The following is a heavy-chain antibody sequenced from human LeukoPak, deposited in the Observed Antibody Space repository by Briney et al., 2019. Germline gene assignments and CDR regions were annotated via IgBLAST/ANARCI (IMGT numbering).Heavy chain of an antibody. CDR2: IYYSGST. CDR1: GGSISSYY. J-gene: IGHJ3*02. CDR3: ARGQWELFAFDI. V-gene: IGHV4-59*01. Sequence: TSETLSLTCTVSGGSISSYYWSWIRQPPGKGLEWIGYIYYSGSTNYNPSLKSRVTISVDTSKNQFSLKLSSVTAADTAVYYCARGQWELFAFDIWGQGTMVTVSS. D-gene: IGHD1-26*01.